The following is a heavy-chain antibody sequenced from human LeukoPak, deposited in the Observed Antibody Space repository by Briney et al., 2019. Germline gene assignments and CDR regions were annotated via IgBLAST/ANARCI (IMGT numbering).Heavy chain of an antibody. D-gene: IGHD2/OR15-2a*01. J-gene: IGHJ6*02. V-gene: IGHV3-23*01. CDR2: ISGSGSDT. Sequence: GGSLRLSCAASGFSFGSYAMGWTRQAPGRGLEWVSGISGSGSDTHYADSVRGRFTISRDNSKNTLYLQMNSLRAEDTAVYYCAKENIVPYGMDVWGQGTTVTVSS. CDR3: AKENIVPYGMDV. CDR1: GFSFGSYA.